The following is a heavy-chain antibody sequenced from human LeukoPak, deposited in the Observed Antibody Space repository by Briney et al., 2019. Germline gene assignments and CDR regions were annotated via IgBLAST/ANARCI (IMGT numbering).Heavy chain of an antibody. CDR1: GFTFRNYV. Sequence: GGSLRLPCAASGFTFRNYVIHWVRQAPGKGLGWVAVTSSDLNVKLYADSVKGRFTISRDNSRSTLYLQMNSLRPEDTAIYYCAREGYYGSGSPPSLYFDYWGQGTLVTVSS. V-gene: IGHV3-30-3*01. D-gene: IGHD3-10*01. CDR2: TSSDLNVK. CDR3: AREGYYGSGSPPSLYFDY. J-gene: IGHJ4*02.